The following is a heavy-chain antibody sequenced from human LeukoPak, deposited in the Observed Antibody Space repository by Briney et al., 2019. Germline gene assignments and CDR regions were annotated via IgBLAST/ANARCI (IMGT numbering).Heavy chain of an antibody. CDR2: SNPTGSST. V-gene: IGHV1-46*01. D-gene: IGHD2-8*02. CDR1: GYTFTNYY. Sequence: RASVKVSCKASGYTFTNYYMHWVRQAPGQGLEWMGSSNPTGSSTNYAQKFRGRVTMTRDTSTTTVYMELSSLRSEDTAVYYCAREESGGYFDYWGQGTLVTVSS. J-gene: IGHJ4*02. CDR3: AREESGGYFDY.